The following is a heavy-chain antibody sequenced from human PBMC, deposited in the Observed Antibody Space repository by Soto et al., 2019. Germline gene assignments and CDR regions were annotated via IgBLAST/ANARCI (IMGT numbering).Heavy chain of an antibody. D-gene: IGHD6-6*01. CDR2: INPNSGGT. CDR1: GYTFTGYY. Sequence: ASVKVSCKASGYTFTGYYMHWVRQAPGQGLEWMGWINPNSGGTNYAQKFQGWVTMTRDTSISTAYMELRRLRSDDTAVYYCARGSIAARLGGGDYYYGMDVWGQGTTVTVSS. J-gene: IGHJ6*02. CDR3: ARGSIAARLGGGDYYYGMDV. V-gene: IGHV1-2*04.